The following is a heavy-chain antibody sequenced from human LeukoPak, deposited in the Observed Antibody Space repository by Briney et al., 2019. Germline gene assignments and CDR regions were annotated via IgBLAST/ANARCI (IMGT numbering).Heavy chain of an antibody. J-gene: IGHJ4*02. CDR3: EKFVRYYFDY. Sequence: PGGSLRLSCAASGFTFSTSGMHWIRQAPGKGLEWVAVISYDGGNTYYADSVKGRFTISRDNSKNTVFLQMHSLRGDDTAVYYCEKFVRYYFDYWGQGTLVTVSS. V-gene: IGHV3-30*18. D-gene: IGHD3-10*02. CDR2: ISYDGGNT. CDR1: GFTFSTSG.